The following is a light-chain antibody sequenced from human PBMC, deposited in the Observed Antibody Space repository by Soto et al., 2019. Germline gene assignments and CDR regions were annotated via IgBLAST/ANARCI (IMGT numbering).Light chain of an antibody. J-gene: IGKJ5*01. CDR1: QSVSSK. V-gene: IGKV3D-15*01. CDR3: QQYNNWHTIT. Sequence: EMVMTQSPAILSLSPGEIATLSCRASQSVSSKLAWYQQKPGQAPRLLIYGASTRATGIPGRFSGSGSGTEFTLTISSLKSEDFAVYYCQQYNNWHTITFGQGTRLEIK. CDR2: GAS.